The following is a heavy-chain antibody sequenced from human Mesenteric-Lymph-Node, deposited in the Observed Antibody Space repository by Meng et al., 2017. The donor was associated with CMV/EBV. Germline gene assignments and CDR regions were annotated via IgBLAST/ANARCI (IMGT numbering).Heavy chain of an antibody. Sequence: LPSVLPRGSILSRTLFSWVRQPPGKGLEWIGEIYHSGSTNYNPSLQSRVTISVDKSKNQFSLKLSSVTAADTAVYYCARGTYYYDQWGQGTLVTVSS. CDR1: RGSILSRTL. V-gene: IGHV4-4*02. CDR2: IYHSGST. CDR3: ARGTYYYDQ. D-gene: IGHD3-22*01. J-gene: IGHJ4*02.